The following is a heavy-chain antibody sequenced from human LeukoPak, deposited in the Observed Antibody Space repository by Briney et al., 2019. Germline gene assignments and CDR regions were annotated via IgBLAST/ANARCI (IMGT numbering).Heavy chain of an antibody. Sequence: ASVKVSCKASGYIFTSYGISWVRQAPGQGLEWMGWISVHNGYTRYAQKFQGRVTMTTDTSTSTAYMDLRSLRSDDTAVYYCARDMRHYRNYDSTGYYFNSEYWGQGTLVTVSP. V-gene: IGHV1-18*01. D-gene: IGHD3-22*01. CDR1: GYIFTSYG. CDR2: ISVHNGYT. CDR3: ARDMRHYRNYDSTGYYFNSEY. J-gene: IGHJ4*02.